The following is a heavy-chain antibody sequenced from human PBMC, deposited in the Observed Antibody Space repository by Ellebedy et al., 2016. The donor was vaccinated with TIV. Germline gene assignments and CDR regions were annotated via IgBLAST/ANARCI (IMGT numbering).Heavy chain of an antibody. D-gene: IGHD4-17*01. V-gene: IGHV3-7*01. CDR3: ASDGSYGDYRSPTHALTF. CDR1: GFSFRSYW. CDR2: MNQDGSDK. Sequence: GGSLRLSCAASGFSFRSYWMTWVRQAPGKGLQWVANMNQDGSDKYYVDSVRGRFTISRDNAKDSLYLQMNSRRADDTAVYFCASDGSYGDYRSPTHALTFWGQGTMVTVSP. J-gene: IGHJ3*01.